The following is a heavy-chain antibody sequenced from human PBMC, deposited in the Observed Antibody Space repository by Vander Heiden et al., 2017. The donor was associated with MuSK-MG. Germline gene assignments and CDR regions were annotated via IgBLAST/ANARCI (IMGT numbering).Heavy chain of an antibody. CDR2: ISWNSGSI. D-gene: IGHD3-22*01. CDR3: AKDPYYDSSGYPDY. Sequence: EVQLVESGGGLVPPGRSLRLSCASSGFTFDDYAMHWVRQAPGKGLEWVSGISWNSGSIGYADSVKGRFTISRDNAKNSLYLQMNSLRAEDTALYYCAKDPYYDSSGYPDYWGQGTLVTVSS. CDR1: GFTFDDYA. J-gene: IGHJ4*02. V-gene: IGHV3-9*01.